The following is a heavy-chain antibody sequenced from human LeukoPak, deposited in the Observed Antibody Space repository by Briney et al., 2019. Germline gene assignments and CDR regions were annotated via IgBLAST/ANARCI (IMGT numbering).Heavy chain of an antibody. CDR1: GFTFSSYA. J-gene: IGHJ5*02. V-gene: IGHV3-23*01. CDR3: ARGAHSSGWYWFDP. CDR2: ISGSGGST. Sequence: QAGGSLRLSCAASGFTFSSYAMSWVRQAPGKGLEWVSAISGSGGSTYYADSVKGRFTISRDNSKNTLYLQMNSLRAEDTAVYYCARGAHSSGWYWFDPWGQGTLVTVSS. D-gene: IGHD6-19*01.